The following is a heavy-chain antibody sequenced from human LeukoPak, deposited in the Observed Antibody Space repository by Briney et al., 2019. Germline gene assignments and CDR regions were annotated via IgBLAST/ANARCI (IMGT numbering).Heavy chain of an antibody. D-gene: IGHD2-2*02. CDR2: INPNSGGT. Sequence: ASVKVSCKASGCTFTGYYMHWVRQAPGQGLEWMGWINPNSGGTNYAQKFQGRVTMTRDTSISTAYMELSRLRSDDTAVYYCASMFDCSSTSCYRGVDYWGQGTLVTVSS. CDR3: ASMFDCSSTSCYRGVDY. V-gene: IGHV1-2*02. CDR1: GCTFTGYY. J-gene: IGHJ4*02.